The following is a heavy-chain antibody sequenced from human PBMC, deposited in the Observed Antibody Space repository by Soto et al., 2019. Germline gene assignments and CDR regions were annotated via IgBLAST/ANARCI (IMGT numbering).Heavy chain of an antibody. V-gene: IGHV4-31*03. Sequence: SETLSLTSTVSGAYMRNDYYYWSWVRQKPGKDLEWIGHMHHSGRTHYNPSLKSRVAVSVDTSKNQFSLYLNSVTAADTAVYYCARWVEVSLDYFDSWGQGIPVTVSS. CDR3: ARWVEVSLDYFDS. CDR2: MHHSGRT. J-gene: IGHJ4*02. CDR1: GAYMRNDYYY.